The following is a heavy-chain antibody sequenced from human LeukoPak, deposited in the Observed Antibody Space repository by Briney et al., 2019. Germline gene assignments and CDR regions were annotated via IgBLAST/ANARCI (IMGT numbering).Heavy chain of an antibody. CDR1: GGTFSSYA. V-gene: IGHV1-69*01. D-gene: IGHD3-3*01. CDR3: ARDRGIFGVVIMGHAFDI. CDR2: IIPIFGTA. Sequence: GSSVKVSCKASGGTFSSYAISWVRQAPGQGLEWMGGIIPIFGTANYAQKFQGRVTITADESTSTAYMELSSLRSEDTAVYYCARDRGIFGVVIMGHAFDIWGQGTMVTVSS. J-gene: IGHJ3*02.